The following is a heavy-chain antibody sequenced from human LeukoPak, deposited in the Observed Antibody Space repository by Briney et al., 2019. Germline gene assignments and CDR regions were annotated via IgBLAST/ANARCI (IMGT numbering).Heavy chain of an antibody. Sequence: PSETLSLTCTVSGGSISSYYWSWIRQPPGKGLEWIGYIYYSGSTNYNPSLKSRVTISVDTSKNQFSLKLSSVTAADTAVYYCARGYSYGYRRGYFDYWGQGTLVTVSS. V-gene: IGHV4-59*12. CDR2: IYYSGST. D-gene: IGHD5-18*01. CDR3: ARGYSYGYRRGYFDY. CDR1: GGSISSYY. J-gene: IGHJ4*02.